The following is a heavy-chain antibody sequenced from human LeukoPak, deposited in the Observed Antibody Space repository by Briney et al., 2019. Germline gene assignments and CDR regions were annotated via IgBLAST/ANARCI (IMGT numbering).Heavy chain of an antibody. Sequence: GESMRFSCKCSGYSFTSYWISWVRQMPGKRLEWMGRIDPSDSYTYYNPSFQVHVTISADKSISTAYLQWSSLKASDTAMYYCARLSTQDDYGDYEPDYWGQGTLVTVSS. CDR3: ARLSTQDDYGDYEPDY. J-gene: IGHJ4*02. D-gene: IGHD4-17*01. V-gene: IGHV5-10-1*01. CDR2: IDPSDSYT. CDR1: GYSFTSYW.